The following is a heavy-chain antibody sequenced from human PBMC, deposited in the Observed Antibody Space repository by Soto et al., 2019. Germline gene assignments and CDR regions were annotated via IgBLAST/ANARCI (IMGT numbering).Heavy chain of an antibody. CDR1: GLTFSSYG. CDR3: AKDYYGSGSYDAFDI. J-gene: IGHJ3*02. CDR2: ISYDGSNK. V-gene: IGHV3-30*18. Sequence: GGSMRLSCAASGLTFSSYGMHWVRQETGKGLEWVAVISYDGSNKYYADSVKGRFTISRDNSKNTLYLQMNSLRAEDTAVYYCAKDYYGSGSYDAFDIWGQGTMVTVS. D-gene: IGHD3-10*01.